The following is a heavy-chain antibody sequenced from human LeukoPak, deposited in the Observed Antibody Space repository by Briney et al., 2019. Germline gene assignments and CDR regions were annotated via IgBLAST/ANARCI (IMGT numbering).Heavy chain of an antibody. V-gene: IGHV1-69*05. D-gene: IGHD1-14*01. J-gene: IGHJ6*03. Sequence: ASVTVSCKASGDTFYNYIITWVRQAPGQGLEWVGVVMPLFNTPHYAQKFQGRSTISTDASTHTSYMELRSLRSEDTAVYSCARVDRHHFYMDVWGKGTTVTVSS. CDR3: ARVDRHHFYMDV. CDR1: GDTFYNYI. CDR2: VMPLFNTP.